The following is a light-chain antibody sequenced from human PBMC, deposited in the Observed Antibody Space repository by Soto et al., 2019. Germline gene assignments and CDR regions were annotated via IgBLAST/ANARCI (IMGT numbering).Light chain of an antibody. CDR2: DVT. J-gene: IGLJ1*01. CDR3: LSYTSSDTYV. Sequence: QSVLTQSAPVSGAPGQSMTNSRTGTSTDVGGYKYVSWYQQHPGKASKFMIYDVTSRPSGISNRFSGSKSGNTAFLIISGLQAEDEADYYCLSYTSSDTYVFGTGTKVTVL. V-gene: IGLV2-14*01. CDR1: STDVGGYKY.